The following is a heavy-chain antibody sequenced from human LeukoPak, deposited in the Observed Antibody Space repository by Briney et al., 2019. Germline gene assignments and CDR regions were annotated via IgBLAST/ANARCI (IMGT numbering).Heavy chain of an antibody. J-gene: IGHJ3*02. D-gene: IGHD6-13*01. V-gene: IGHV3-30-3*01. Sequence: GRSLRLSCAASGFTFSSYAMHWVRQAPGKGLEWVAVISYDGSNKYYADSVKGRFTISRDNSKNTLYLQMNSLRAEDTAVYYCARARNPIAAGLFAFDIWGQGTMVTVSS. CDR2: ISYDGSNK. CDR3: ARARNPIAAGLFAFDI. CDR1: GFTFSSYA.